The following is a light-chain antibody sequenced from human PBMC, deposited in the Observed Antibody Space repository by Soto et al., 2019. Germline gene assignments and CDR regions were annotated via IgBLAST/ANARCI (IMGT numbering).Light chain of an antibody. V-gene: IGKV1-5*01. Sequence: DIQMTQSPPTLSASVGDRVTITCRASQSISSWLAWYQQKPGKAPKLLIYDASSLESGVPSRFSGSGSGTEFTLTISSLQPDDFSTYYCQQYNSYPIPFGPGTKVDIK. CDR1: QSISSW. J-gene: IGKJ3*01. CDR2: DAS. CDR3: QQYNSYPIP.